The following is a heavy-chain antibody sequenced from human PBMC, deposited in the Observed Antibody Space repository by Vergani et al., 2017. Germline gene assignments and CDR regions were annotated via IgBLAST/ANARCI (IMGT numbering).Heavy chain of an antibody. D-gene: IGHD4-11*01. Sequence: VQLVQSGAEVKKPGSSVKVSCKASGGTFSSYAISWVRQAPGKGLEWVSSISSSSSYIYYADSVKGRFTISRDNAKNSLYLQMNSLRAEDTAVYYCARDRYSNXFDYWGQGTLVTVSS. V-gene: IGHV3-21*01. CDR3: ARDRYSNXFDY. J-gene: IGHJ4*02. CDR1: GGTFSSYA. CDR2: ISSSSSYI.